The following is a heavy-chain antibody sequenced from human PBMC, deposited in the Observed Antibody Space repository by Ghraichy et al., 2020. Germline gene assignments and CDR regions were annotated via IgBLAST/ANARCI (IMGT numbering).Heavy chain of an antibody. CDR3: ARAIIVVVIAPSYWYFDL. CDR1: GGTFSSYA. CDR2: IIPIFGTA. J-gene: IGHJ2*01. V-gene: IGHV1-69*13. Sequence: SVKVSCKASGGTFSSYAISWVRQAPGQGLEWMGGIIPIFGTANYAQKFQGRVTITADESTSTAYMELSSLRSEDTAVYYCARAIIVVVIAPSYWYFDLWGRGTLVTVSS. D-gene: IGHD2-21*01.